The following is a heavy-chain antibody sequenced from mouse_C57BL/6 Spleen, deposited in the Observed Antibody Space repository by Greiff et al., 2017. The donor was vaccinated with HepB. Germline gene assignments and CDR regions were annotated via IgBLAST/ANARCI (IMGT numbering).Heavy chain of an antibody. D-gene: IGHD1-1*01. Sequence: VQLQESGAELVKPGASVKISCKASGYAFSSYWMNWVKQRPGKGLEWIGQIYPGDGDTNYNGKFKGKATLTADKSSSTAYMQLSSLTSEDSAVYFCARERDYGSHYFDYWGQGTTLTVSS. V-gene: IGHV1-80*01. J-gene: IGHJ2*01. CDR3: ARERDYGSHYFDY. CDR1: GYAFSSYW. CDR2: IYPGDGDT.